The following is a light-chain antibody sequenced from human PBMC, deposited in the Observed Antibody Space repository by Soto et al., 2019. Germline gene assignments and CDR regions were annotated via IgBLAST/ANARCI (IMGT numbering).Light chain of an antibody. CDR2: DVT. CDR3: TSYAGSNYWL. Sequence: QSALTQPPSASGSLGQSVTISCTGTSGDIGTYKYVSWYQHLPGQAPKPIIYDVTDRPSGVPDRFSGSKSGNTASLTVSGLQTDDEADYYCTSYAGSNYWLLGGGTKLTVL. J-gene: IGLJ2*01. CDR1: SGDIGTYKY. V-gene: IGLV2-8*01.